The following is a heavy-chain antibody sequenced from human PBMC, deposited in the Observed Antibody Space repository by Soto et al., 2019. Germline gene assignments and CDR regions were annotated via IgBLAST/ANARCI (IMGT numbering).Heavy chain of an antibody. Sequence: GESLKISCKGSGYGFTSYWINWVRQMPGKGLEWMGRIDPSDSYTNYSPSFQGHVTISADKSISTASLQWSSLKASDTAIYYSASGASLDPWGQGTQVTVSP. D-gene: IGHD3-16*01. CDR2: IDPSDSYT. CDR1: GYGFTSYW. V-gene: IGHV5-10-1*01. J-gene: IGHJ5*02. CDR3: ASGASLDP.